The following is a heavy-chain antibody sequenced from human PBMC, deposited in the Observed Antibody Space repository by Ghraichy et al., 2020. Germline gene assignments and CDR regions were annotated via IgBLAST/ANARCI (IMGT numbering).Heavy chain of an antibody. Sequence: GESLNISCAASGFTFSSYWMHWVRQVPGKGLVWVSRINSDGSRTSYADSVKGRVTISRDNAMNTLYLQMNSLRAEDTAVYYCARRARGYSYGYYEYWGQGTLVTGSS. CDR2: INSDGSRT. V-gene: IGHV3-74*01. CDR3: ARRARGYSYGYYEY. D-gene: IGHD5-18*01. CDR1: GFTFSSYW. J-gene: IGHJ4*02.